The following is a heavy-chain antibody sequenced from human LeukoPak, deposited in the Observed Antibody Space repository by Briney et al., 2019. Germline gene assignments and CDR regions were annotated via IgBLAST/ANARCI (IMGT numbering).Heavy chain of an antibody. V-gene: IGHV5-51*01. J-gene: IGHJ4*02. Sequence: GESLKISCKGSGYSFTSYWIAWVRQMPRKGLEWMGIIYPGDSDTTYSPSFQGQVTISADKSINTAYLLWRSLKASDTAMYYCARSFAHVERYYFDYWGQGTLVSVSS. CDR1: GYSFTSYW. D-gene: IGHD1-1*01. CDR2: IYPGDSDT. CDR3: ARSFAHVERYYFDY.